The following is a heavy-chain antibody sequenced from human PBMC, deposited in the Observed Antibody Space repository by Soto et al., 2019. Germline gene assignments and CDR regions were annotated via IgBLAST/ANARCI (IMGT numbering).Heavy chain of an antibody. Sequence: ASVKVSCKASGYTFTSYGISWVRQAPGQGLEWMGWISAYNANTNYAQKIQGRVTMTTDTYTSTSYMELRSLRSDDTAVYFCARDRRGATGDYWGQGTLVTVSS. J-gene: IGHJ4*02. V-gene: IGHV1-18*01. D-gene: IGHD1-26*01. CDR2: ISAYNANT. CDR1: GYTFTSYG. CDR3: ARDRRGATGDY.